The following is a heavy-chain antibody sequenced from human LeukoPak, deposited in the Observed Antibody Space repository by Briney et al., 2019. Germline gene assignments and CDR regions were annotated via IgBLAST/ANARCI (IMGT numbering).Heavy chain of an antibody. CDR2: ISAYNGNT. Sequence: GASVKVSCKASGYTFTSYGISWVRQAPGQGLEWMGWISAYNGNTNYAQKLQGRVTMTTDTSTSTAYMELRSLRSDDTAVYYCARLYDFWSDPTGPPENWFDPWGQGTLVTVSS. J-gene: IGHJ5*02. D-gene: IGHD3-3*01. CDR3: ARLYDFWSDPTGPPENWFDP. V-gene: IGHV1-18*01. CDR1: GYTFTSYG.